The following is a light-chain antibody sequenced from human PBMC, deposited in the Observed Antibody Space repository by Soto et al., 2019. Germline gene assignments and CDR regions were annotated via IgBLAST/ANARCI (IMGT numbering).Light chain of an antibody. CDR1: SSNIGAGYD. Sequence: QPVLTQPPSVSGAPGQRVTISCTESSSNIGAGYDVHWYQQLPGTAPKLLIYGNSNRPSGVPDRFSGSKSGTSASLAITGLQAEDEADYYCHSYDSSLSGWVFGGGTKLTVL. V-gene: IGLV1-40*01. CDR2: GNS. J-gene: IGLJ3*02. CDR3: HSYDSSLSGWV.